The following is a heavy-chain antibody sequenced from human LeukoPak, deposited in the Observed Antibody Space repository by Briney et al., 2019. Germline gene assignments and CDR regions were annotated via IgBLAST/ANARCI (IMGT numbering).Heavy chain of an antibody. V-gene: IGHV3-74*01. CDR1: GFTFSSAW. D-gene: IGHD2-21*01. CDR3: TRDYSYAMAV. CDR2: INSDGSST. J-gene: IGHJ6*02. Sequence: PTGGSLRLSCAASGFTFSSAWMHWVRQTPGKGLVWVSRINSDGSSTNYAGSVKGRFTISRDNAKNMVNLQMNSLRAEDTAIYYCTRDYSYAMAVWGQGTTVTVSS.